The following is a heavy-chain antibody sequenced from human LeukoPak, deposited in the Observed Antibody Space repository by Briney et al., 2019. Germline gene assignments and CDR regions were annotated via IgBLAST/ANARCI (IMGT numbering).Heavy chain of an antibody. J-gene: IGHJ4*02. CDR3: AKDPVDY. V-gene: IGHV3-9*03. Sequence: PGGSLRLSCAASGFTFDDYAMHWVRQAPGKGLEWVSGISWNSGSIGYADSVKGRFTISRDNAKNSLYLQMNSLRAEDMALYYCAKDPVDYWGQGTLVTVSS. CDR1: GFTFDDYA. CDR2: ISWNSGSI.